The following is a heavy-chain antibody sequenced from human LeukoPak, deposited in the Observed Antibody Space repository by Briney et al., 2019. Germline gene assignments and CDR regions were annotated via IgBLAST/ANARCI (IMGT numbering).Heavy chain of an antibody. CDR1: GYIFTSYW. D-gene: IGHD2-15*01. J-gene: IGHJ6*02. CDR2: IYAGDSDT. Sequence: GESLKISCKCSGYIFTSYWIGCVREMRGKGLEWMGIIYAGDSDTRYSPSFQGQVTISADKSISTAYLQWSSLKASDSAMYYCARQGCSGGSCYTLYCYYGMDVWGQGTTVTVSS. V-gene: IGHV5-51*01. CDR3: ARQGCSGGSCYTLYCYYGMDV.